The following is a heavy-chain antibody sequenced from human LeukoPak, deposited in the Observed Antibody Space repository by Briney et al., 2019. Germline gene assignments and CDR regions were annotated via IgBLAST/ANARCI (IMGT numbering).Heavy chain of an antibody. V-gene: IGHV4-30-4*01. CDR1: GGSISSDDYY. D-gene: IGHD5-12*01. J-gene: IGHJ4*02. CDR3: ARSRGGYVAMLNY. Sequence: PSETLSLTCTVSGGSISSDDYYWSWIRQPPGKGLEWIGYIYYSGSTYYNPSFKSRLTMSVDTTKNQFSLKLSSVTATDTAVYSCARSRGGYVAMLNYWGQGTLVTVSS. CDR2: IYYSGST.